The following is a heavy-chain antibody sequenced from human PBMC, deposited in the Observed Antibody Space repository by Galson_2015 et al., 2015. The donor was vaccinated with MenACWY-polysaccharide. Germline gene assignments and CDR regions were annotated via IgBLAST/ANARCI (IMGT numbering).Heavy chain of an antibody. CDR3: ARGPAVTGYYFDY. CDR1: GDSVSGNSVA. J-gene: IGHJ4*02. V-gene: IGHV6-1*01. D-gene: IGHD6-19*01. Sequence: CAISGDSVSGNSVAWNWIRQSPSRGLEWLGRTYFRSKWYSDYAESVKSRISINADTSKNQFSLQLNSVTPEDTAVYYCARGPAVTGYYFDYWGQGTLVTVSS. CDR2: TYFRSKWYS.